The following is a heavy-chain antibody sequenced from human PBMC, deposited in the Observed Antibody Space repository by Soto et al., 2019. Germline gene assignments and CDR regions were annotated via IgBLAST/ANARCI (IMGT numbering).Heavy chain of an antibody. Sequence: EVQVVESGGGLVQPGGSLRLSCAASGFTFSDYWMHWVRQVPGKGLLCVSRINGDGSDTNYADSVEGRFTISRDNAKNTVYLRMDSLRAEDTVVYFCTRGRIPGGGCDYFAAWGQGTLVTVSS. CDR2: INGDGSDT. D-gene: IGHD2-15*01. CDR1: GFTFSDYW. V-gene: IGHV3-74*01. J-gene: IGHJ4*02. CDR3: TRGRIPGGGCDYFAA.